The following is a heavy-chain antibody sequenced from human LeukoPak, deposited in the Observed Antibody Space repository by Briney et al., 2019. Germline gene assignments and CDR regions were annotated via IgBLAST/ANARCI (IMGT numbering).Heavy chain of an antibody. CDR3: ARGIRSWNRIYFDY. Sequence: SETLSLTYAVYGGSFSGYYWSWLRHPPGKGLEWIGEINHSGSTNYNPSLKSRVTISVDTSKNQFSLKLSPVTAADTAVYYCARGIRSWNRIYFDYWGQGTLVTVSS. CDR1: GGSFSGYY. CDR2: INHSGST. J-gene: IGHJ4*02. D-gene: IGHD1/OR15-1a*01. V-gene: IGHV4-34*01.